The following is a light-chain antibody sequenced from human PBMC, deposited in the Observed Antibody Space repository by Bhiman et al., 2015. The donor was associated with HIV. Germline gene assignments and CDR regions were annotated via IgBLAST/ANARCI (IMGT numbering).Light chain of an antibody. CDR1: SLRTYY. Sequence: SSELTQDPAVSVALGQTVRITCQGDSLRTYYASWYQQKTGQPPSLVIYYDSVRPSRISDRFSGSKSGNTATLTISGAAAGDEADYYCQVWDGSSAHSVVFGGGTKLTVL. CDR3: QVWDGSSAHSVV. V-gene: IGLV3-19*01. CDR2: YDS. J-gene: IGLJ2*01.